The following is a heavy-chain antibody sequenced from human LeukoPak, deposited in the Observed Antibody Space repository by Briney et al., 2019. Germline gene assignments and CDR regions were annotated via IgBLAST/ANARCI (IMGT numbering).Heavy chain of an antibody. CDR1: GFTFSSYA. V-gene: IGHV3-48*01. Sequence: GGSLRLSCAASGFTFSSYAMSWVRQAPGKGLEWLSYISSSSVIIHYADSVKGRFTISRDNAMNSVFLQMNSLRAEDTAVYYCAREIDGTAAAFYDYYMDVWGKGTTVTVSS. CDR2: ISSSSVII. D-gene: IGHD6-13*01. CDR3: AREIDGTAAAFYDYYMDV. J-gene: IGHJ6*03.